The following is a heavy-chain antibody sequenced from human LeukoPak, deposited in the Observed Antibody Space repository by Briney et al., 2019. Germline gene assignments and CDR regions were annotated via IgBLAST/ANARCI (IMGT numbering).Heavy chain of an antibody. CDR2: ISSSGSTI. D-gene: IGHD5-12*01. Sequence: PGGSLRLSCAASGFTFSSYEMNWVRQAPGKGLEWVSYISSSGSTIYYADSVKGRFTISRDNAKNSLYLQMNSLRAEDTAVYYCARDQGYSGYDSPDYYMDVWGKGTTVTISS. J-gene: IGHJ6*03. CDR1: GFTFSSYE. CDR3: ARDQGYSGYDSPDYYMDV. V-gene: IGHV3-48*03.